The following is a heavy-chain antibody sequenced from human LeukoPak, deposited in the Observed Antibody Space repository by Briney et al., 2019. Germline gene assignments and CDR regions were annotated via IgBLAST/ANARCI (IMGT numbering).Heavy chain of an antibody. V-gene: IGHV3-48*01. CDR1: GFTFSSYS. D-gene: IGHD2-8*01. Sequence: PGGSLRLSCAASGFTFSSYSMNWVRQAPGKGLEWVSYISSSSSTIYYADSVKGRFTISRDNAKNSLYLQMNSLRAEDTAVYYCARDRGWVYFDYWGQGTLVTASS. J-gene: IGHJ4*02. CDR2: ISSSSSTI. CDR3: ARDRGWVYFDY.